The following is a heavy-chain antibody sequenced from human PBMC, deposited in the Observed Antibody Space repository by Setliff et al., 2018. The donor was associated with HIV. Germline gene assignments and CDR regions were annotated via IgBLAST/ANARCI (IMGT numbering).Heavy chain of an antibody. J-gene: IGHJ4*02. CDR2: INHSGST. CDR3: ARGPYSSGWYGIDY. V-gene: IGHV4-34*01. Sequence: SETLSLTCAVYGGSFSGYYWSWIRQPPGKGLEWIGEINHSGSTNYNPSLKSRVTISVDTSKNQFSLKLSSVTAADTAVYYWARGPYSSGWYGIDYWGQGTLVTVSS. CDR1: GGSFSGYY. D-gene: IGHD6-19*01.